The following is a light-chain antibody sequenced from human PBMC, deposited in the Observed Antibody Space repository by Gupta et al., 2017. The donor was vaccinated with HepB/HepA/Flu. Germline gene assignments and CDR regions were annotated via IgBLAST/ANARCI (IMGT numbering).Light chain of an antibody. V-gene: IGLV6-57*02. Sequence: NFMLTQPHSVSESPGKTVTISCTGSSGSIASNYVQWYQQRPGSAPTTVIYEDNQRPSGVPDRSSGSIDSSSNSASLTISGLKTEDEADYYCQSYDSSNRDVVFGGGTKLTVL. J-gene: IGLJ2*01. CDR1: SGSIASNY. CDR3: QSYDSSNRDVV. CDR2: EDN.